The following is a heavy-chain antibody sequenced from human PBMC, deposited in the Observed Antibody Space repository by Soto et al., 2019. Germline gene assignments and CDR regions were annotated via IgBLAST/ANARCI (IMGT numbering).Heavy chain of an antibody. CDR2: IIPIFGTA. J-gene: IGHJ1*01. D-gene: IGHD3-22*01. Sequence: QVQLVQSGAEVKKPGSSVKVSCKASGGTFSSYAISWVRQAPGQGLEWMGGIIPIFGTANYAQKFQGRVTISADEPTSTAYMGLSSLRSEDTAVYYCARVNYYDSSGYWGFQHWGQGSLVTVSS. CDR3: ARVNYYDSSGYWGFQH. CDR1: GGTFSSYA. V-gene: IGHV1-69*12.